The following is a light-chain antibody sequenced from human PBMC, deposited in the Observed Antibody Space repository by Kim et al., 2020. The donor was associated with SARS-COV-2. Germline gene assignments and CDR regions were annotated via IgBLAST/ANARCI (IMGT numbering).Light chain of an antibody. CDR2: GNK. J-gene: IGLJ2*01. V-gene: IGLV1-40*01. CDR1: SSNIGAGYY. Sequence: GQRVTISCTVNSSNIGAGYYVHWYQQLPGTAPKVLIYGNKNRPSGVPDRFSGSQSGTSASLAITGLQAADEGDYYCQTFDSSLREVFGGGTQLTVL. CDR3: QTFDSSLREV.